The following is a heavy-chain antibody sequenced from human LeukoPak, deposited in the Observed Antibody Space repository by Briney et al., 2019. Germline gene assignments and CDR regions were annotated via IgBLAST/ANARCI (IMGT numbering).Heavy chain of an antibody. V-gene: IGHV5-51*01. J-gene: IGHJ4*02. CDR2: IYPGDSDT. CDR1: GYRFTSYW. Sequence: GESLKISCKGSGYRFTSYWIGWVRQMPGKGLEWMGIIYPGDSDTRYSPSFQGQVTISADKSISTAYLQWSSLKASDTAMYYCARLSYGSGSYSDWIFDYWGQGTLVTVSS. D-gene: IGHD3-10*01. CDR3: ARLSYGSGSYSDWIFDY.